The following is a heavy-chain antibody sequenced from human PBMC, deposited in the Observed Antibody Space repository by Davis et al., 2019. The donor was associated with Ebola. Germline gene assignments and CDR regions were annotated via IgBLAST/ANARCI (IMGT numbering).Heavy chain of an antibody. CDR2: INPSGGST. V-gene: IGHV1-46*01. CDR1: GYTFTSYY. J-gene: IGHJ4*02. D-gene: IGHD3-10*01. Sequence: ASVKVSCKASGYTFTSYYMHWVRHAPGQGLEWMGIINPSGGSTSYAQKFQGRVTMTRDTSTSTVYMELSSLRSEDTAVYYCARRLLWFGESPTYYFDYWGQGTLVTVSS. CDR3: ARRLLWFGESPTYYFDY.